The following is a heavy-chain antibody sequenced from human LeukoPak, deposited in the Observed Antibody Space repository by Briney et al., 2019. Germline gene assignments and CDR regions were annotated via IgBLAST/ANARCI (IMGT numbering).Heavy chain of an antibody. V-gene: IGHV3-23*01. Sequence: PGGSLRLSCAASGFTFSSYAMSWVRQAPGKGLEWVSAISGSGGSTYYADSVKGRFTISRDNSKNTLYLQMNSLRAEDTAVYYCAKGVLRGFTMVGPSPFDYWGQGTLVTVSS. CDR3: AKGVLRGFTMVGPSPFDY. D-gene: IGHD3-10*01. CDR2: ISGSGGST. J-gene: IGHJ4*02. CDR1: GFTFSSYA.